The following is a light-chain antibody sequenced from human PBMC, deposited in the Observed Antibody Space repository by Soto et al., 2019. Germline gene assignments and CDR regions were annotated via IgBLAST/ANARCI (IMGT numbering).Light chain of an antibody. CDR3: LSYTHSNTKP. CDR1: SSDVGRYNY. Sequence: QSVLTQPASVSGSPGQAITISCTGTSSDVGRYNYVSWYQQQPGQAPKLMLYEVTNRPSGASDRFSSSKSANTASPTISELHAEHEADYSCLSYTHSNTKPFGSRSKVTIL. CDR2: EVT. J-gene: IGLJ1*01. V-gene: IGLV2-14*01.